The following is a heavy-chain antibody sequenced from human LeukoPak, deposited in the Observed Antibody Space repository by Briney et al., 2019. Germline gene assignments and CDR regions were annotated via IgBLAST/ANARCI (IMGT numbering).Heavy chain of an antibody. V-gene: IGHV3-7*01. CDR2: IKQDGSEK. CDR3: ARDSTYYYDSSGTHI. CDR1: GFTFGSYW. D-gene: IGHD3-22*01. J-gene: IGHJ3*02. Sequence: GGSLRLSCAASGFTFGSYWMSWVRQAPGKGLEWVANIKQDGSEKYYVDSVKGRFTISRDNAKNSLYLQMNSLRAEDTAVYYCARDSTYYYDSSGTHIWGQGTMVTVSS.